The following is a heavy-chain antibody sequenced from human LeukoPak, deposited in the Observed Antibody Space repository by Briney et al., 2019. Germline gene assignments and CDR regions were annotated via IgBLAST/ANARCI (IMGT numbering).Heavy chain of an antibody. D-gene: IGHD3-10*01. J-gene: IGHJ6*02. CDR1: GFTFTEYY. CDR2: ISSSGATI. CDR3: ARDLTMVRGVITNYYYYGMDV. Sequence: GGSLRFSCAASGFTFTEYYVSWIRQAPGKGLEWVSYISSSGATIYYSDSVKGRFSISRGNAKNSLYLQMNSLRAEDTAVYYCARDLTMVRGVITNYYYYGMDVWGQGTTVTVSS. V-gene: IGHV3-11*01.